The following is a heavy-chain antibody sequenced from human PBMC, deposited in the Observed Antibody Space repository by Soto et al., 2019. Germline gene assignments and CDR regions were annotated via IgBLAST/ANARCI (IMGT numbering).Heavy chain of an antibody. V-gene: IGHV3-48*04. CDR3: AREPDDDPFDY. D-gene: IGHD1-1*01. CDR2: ISSSSSTI. Sequence: GGSLRLSCAASGFTFSSYSMNWVRQAPGKGLEWVSYISSSSSTIYYADSVKGRFTISRDNAKNSLYLQMNSLRAEDTAVYYCAREPDDDPFDYWGQGTLVTVSS. J-gene: IGHJ4*02. CDR1: GFTFSSYS.